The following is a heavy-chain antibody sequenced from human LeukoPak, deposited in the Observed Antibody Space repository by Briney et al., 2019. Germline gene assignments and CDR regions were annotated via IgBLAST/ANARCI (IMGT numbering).Heavy chain of an antibody. CDR1: GFTFSSYA. CDR2: ISGSGGST. V-gene: IGHV3-23*01. Sequence: GGSLRLSCEVSGFTFSSYAMSWVCQAPGKGLEWVSGISGSGGSTYYADSVKGRFTISRDNSKNTLNLQMNSLGVEDTAVYYCAKHYYDTSGYTRFDFWGQGTLVTVSS. CDR3: AKHYYDTSGYTRFDF. D-gene: IGHD3-22*01. J-gene: IGHJ4*02.